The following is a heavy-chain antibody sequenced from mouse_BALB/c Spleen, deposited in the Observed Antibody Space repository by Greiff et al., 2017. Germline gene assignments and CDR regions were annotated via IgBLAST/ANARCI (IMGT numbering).Heavy chain of an antibody. J-gene: IGHJ4*01. CDR1: GFSLSTSGMG. V-gene: IGHV8-12*01. D-gene: IGHD2-3*01. CDR2: IYWDDDK. CDR3: ARRGDGYYAMDY. Sequence: QVTLKVSGPGILQPSQTLSLTCSFSGFSLSTSGMGVSWIRQPSGKGLEWLAHIYWDDDKRYNPSLKSRLTISKDTSRNQVFLKITSVDTADTATYYCARRGDGYYAMDYWGQGTSVTVSS.